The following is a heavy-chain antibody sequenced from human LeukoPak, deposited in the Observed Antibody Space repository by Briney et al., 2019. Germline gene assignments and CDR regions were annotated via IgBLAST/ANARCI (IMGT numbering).Heavy chain of an antibody. Sequence: SETLSLTCTVSGGSISSSSYYWGWIRQPPGKGLEWIGSIYYSGSTYYNPSLKSRVTISVDTSKNQFSLKLSSVTAADTAVYYCAREPMVEDYWGQGTLVTVSS. CDR1: GGSISSSSYY. CDR3: AREPMVEDY. D-gene: IGHD3-10*01. J-gene: IGHJ4*02. CDR2: IYYSGST. V-gene: IGHV4-39*07.